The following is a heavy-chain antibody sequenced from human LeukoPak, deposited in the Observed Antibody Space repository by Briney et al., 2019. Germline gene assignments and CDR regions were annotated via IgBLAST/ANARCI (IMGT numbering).Heavy chain of an antibody. J-gene: IGHJ4*02. D-gene: IGHD3-16*01. CDR3: ARYRVITNDYFDS. CDR1: GFTFGDYY. CDR2: ISNSGNTI. Sequence: GGSLRLSCAASGFTFGDYYMTWIRQAPGKGLEWVSYISNSGNTIKETDSVKGRFTISRDNAQNSLFLQMKSLRAEDTAVYYCARYRVITNDYFDSWGQGTLVTVSS. V-gene: IGHV3-11*01.